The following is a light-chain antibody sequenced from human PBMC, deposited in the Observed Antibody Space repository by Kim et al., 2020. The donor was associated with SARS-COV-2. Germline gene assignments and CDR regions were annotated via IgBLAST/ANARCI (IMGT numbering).Light chain of an antibody. CDR3: QQYGNAPDT. Sequence: PGERATLSCRASQSVRGIYLAWYQQQKPGQAPRLLIYGASSRATGIPDRFSGSGSGTDFTLTISRLEPEDFAVYYCQQYGNAPDTFGQGTRLEIK. V-gene: IGKV3-20*01. CDR2: GAS. J-gene: IGKJ5*01. CDR1: QSVRGIY.